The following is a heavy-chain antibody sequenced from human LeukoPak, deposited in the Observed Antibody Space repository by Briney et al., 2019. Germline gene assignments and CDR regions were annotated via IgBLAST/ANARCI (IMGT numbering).Heavy chain of an antibody. D-gene: IGHD1-1*01. Sequence: PGGSLRLSCAASGFTVSSNYMSWVRQAPGKGLEWVSSISSSSSYIYYADSVKGRFAISRDNANNLLFLQMNSLRAGDTAIYYCAISIQLPNWGQGTLVTVSS. CDR2: ISSSSSYI. V-gene: IGHV3-21*04. CDR1: GFTVSSNY. J-gene: IGHJ4*02. CDR3: AISIQLPN.